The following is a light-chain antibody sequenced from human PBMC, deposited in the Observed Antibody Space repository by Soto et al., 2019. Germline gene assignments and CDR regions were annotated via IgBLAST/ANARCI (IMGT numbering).Light chain of an antibody. CDR1: QSVSSY. CDR2: DAS. V-gene: IGKV3-11*01. CDR3: QQRSNWPPT. J-gene: IGKJ1*01. Sequence: DIVLTQSPATLSLSPGERVTLSCRASQSVSSYLAWYQQKPGQAPRLLIYDASNRATGIPARFSGSGSGTDFTLTISSLEPEDFAVYYCQQRSNWPPTFGQGTKVEIK.